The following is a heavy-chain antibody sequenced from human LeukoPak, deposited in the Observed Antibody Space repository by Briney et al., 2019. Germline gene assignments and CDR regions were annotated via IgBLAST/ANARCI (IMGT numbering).Heavy chain of an antibody. J-gene: IGHJ4*02. CDR3: ARDRPAGSVDY. CDR2: IYSGGST. CDR1: GFTVSRNY. Sequence: GGSLRLSCAASGFTVSRNYMTWVRQAPGKGLEWVSVIYSGGSTYYADSVKGRFTISRDTSKNTVYLQMNSLRDEDTAIYYCARDRPAGSVDYWGQGTLVTVAS. V-gene: IGHV3-66*01. D-gene: IGHD6-13*01.